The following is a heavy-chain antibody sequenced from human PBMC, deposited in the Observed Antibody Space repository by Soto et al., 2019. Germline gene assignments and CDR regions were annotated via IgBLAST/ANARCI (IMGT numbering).Heavy chain of an antibody. Sequence: GGSLRLSCAASGFTFDDYTMHWVRQAPGKGLEWVSLISCDGGSTYYADSVKGRFTISRDNSKNTLYLQMNSLRAEDTAVYYCARDLHYYGSGSYSAYFQHWGQGTLVTVSS. D-gene: IGHD3-10*01. CDR2: ISCDGGST. CDR1: GFTFDDYT. CDR3: ARDLHYYGSGSYSAYFQH. V-gene: IGHV3-43*01. J-gene: IGHJ1*01.